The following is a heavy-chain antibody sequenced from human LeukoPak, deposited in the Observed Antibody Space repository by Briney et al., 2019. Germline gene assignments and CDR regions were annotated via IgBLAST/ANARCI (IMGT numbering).Heavy chain of an antibody. CDR2: ISAGGAST. Sequence: PGGSLRLSCAASGFTFSSYAMTWVRQAPGKGLEWVSTISAGGASTYYAESVKGRFTISRDNSKNTLYVQMNSLRAGDTAVYYCAREYSSGWYGFGGMDVWGQGTTVTVSS. J-gene: IGHJ6*02. D-gene: IGHD6-19*01. CDR3: AREYSSGWYGFGGMDV. V-gene: IGHV3-23*01. CDR1: GFTFSSYA.